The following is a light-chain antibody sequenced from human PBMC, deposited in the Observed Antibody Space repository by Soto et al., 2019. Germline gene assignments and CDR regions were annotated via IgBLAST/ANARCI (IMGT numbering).Light chain of an antibody. J-gene: IGKJ4*01. CDR3: QQRSNWALT. V-gene: IGKV3-11*01. Sequence: EIVLTQSPATLSLSPGERATLSCRASQSVSSYLAWYQQKPGQAPRLLIYDASNRATGIPARFSGSGSETDFTLTISSLEPEDFAVYYCQQRSNWALTFGGGTKVENK. CDR2: DAS. CDR1: QSVSSY.